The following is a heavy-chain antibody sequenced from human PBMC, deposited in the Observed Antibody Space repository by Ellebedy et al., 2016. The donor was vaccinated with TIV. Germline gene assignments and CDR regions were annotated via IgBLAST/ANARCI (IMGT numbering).Heavy chain of an antibody. J-gene: IGHJ4*02. CDR2: ITWDVSDS. Sequence: GGSLRLXXAASGFTFGNYAMSWVRHAPGKGLEWVSLITWDVSDSSYADSVRGRFTISRDNIKNSLYLQMDSLKTDDAALYYCAKESVFGSEGLDSWGRGSLVTVSS. D-gene: IGHD3-10*01. CDR3: AKESVFGSEGLDS. V-gene: IGHV3-43*02. CDR1: GFTFGNYA.